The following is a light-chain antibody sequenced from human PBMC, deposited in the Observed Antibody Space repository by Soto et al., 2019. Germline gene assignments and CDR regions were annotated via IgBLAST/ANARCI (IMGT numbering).Light chain of an antibody. J-gene: IGLJ1*01. CDR1: SSDVGSYNL. CDR2: EGS. CDR3: CSYAGSSTYV. Sequence: QSALTQPASVSGSPGQSITISCTGTSSDVGSYNLVSWYQQHPGKAPKLMIYEGSKRPSGVSNRFSGSKSGNTAYLTISGLQAEDEADYSCCSYAGSSTYVFGTGTKLTVL. V-gene: IGLV2-23*01.